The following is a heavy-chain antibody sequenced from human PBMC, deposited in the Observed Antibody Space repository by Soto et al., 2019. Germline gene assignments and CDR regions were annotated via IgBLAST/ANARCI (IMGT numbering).Heavy chain of an antibody. J-gene: IGHJ6*02. Sequence: SETLSLTCAVYGGSFSGYYWSWIRQPPGKGLEWIGEINHSGSTNYNPSLKSRVTISVDTSKNQLSLKLSSVTAADTAVYYCARVHYYDNVNGMDVWGQGTTVTVSS. D-gene: IGHD3-22*01. V-gene: IGHV4-34*01. CDR3: ARVHYYDNVNGMDV. CDR2: INHSGST. CDR1: GGSFSGYY.